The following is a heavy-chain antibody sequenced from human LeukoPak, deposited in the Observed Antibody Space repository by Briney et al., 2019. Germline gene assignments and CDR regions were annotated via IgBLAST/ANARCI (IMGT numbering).Heavy chain of an antibody. D-gene: IGHD6-13*01. CDR1: GGSISSSY. V-gene: IGHV4-59*01. CDR3: AREGYASNWYPD. CDR2: IYCSGTT. Sequence: PSETLSLTCTVSGGSISSSYWAWIRQPPGKGLEWIGYIYCSGTTNCNPSLKSRVTISVDTSKNQFSLKLRSVTAADTAMYYCAREGYASNWYPDWGQGTLVTVSP. J-gene: IGHJ4*02.